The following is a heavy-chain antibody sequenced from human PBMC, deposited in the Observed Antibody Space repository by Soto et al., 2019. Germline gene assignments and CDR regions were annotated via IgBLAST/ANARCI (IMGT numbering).Heavy chain of an antibody. Sequence: GGSLRLSCAASGFTFSSYGMHWVRQAPGKGLEWVAVISYDGSNKYYADSVKGRFTISRDNSKNTLYLQMNSLRAEDTAAYYCAKVAAADAHDYWGQGTLVTVSS. CDR1: GFTFSSYG. CDR3: AKVAAADAHDY. D-gene: IGHD6-13*01. CDR2: ISYDGSNK. J-gene: IGHJ4*02. V-gene: IGHV3-30*18.